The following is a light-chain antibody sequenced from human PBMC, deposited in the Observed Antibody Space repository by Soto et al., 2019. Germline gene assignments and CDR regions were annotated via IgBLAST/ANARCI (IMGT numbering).Light chain of an antibody. Sequence: DIQLTQSPSFLSASVGDRVTMTCRASRGISTYLAWYQHKPGKAPKLLIFGASTLQSGVPFRFSGSGSGTDFTLTISGLQPEDFATYYCQQLNTYTFGGGTKVEIK. CDR1: RGISTY. V-gene: IGKV1-9*01. J-gene: IGKJ4*01. CDR3: QQLNTYT. CDR2: GAS.